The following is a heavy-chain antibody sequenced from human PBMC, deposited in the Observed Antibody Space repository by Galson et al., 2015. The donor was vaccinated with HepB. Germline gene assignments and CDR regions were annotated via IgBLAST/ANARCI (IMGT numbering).Heavy chain of an antibody. D-gene: IGHD3/OR15-3a*01. CDR3: AKGTGHFDH. J-gene: IGHJ4*02. V-gene: IGHV3-48*02. CDR1: GFPFSSYD. CDR2: IGRSSATI. Sequence: LRLSCAASGFPFSSYDMNWVRQAPEKGPEWISHIGRSSATIYYADSVKGRFTISRDNAKNSLFLQMNSLRDEDTAMYYCAKGTGHFDHWGQGALVTVSS.